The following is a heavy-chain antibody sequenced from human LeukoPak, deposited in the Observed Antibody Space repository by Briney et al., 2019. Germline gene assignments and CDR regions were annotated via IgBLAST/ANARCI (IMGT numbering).Heavy chain of an antibody. CDR1: GYTFTSYG. CDR2: ISAYNGNT. D-gene: IGHD3-10*01. V-gene: IGHV1-18*01. CDR3: ARGIGGSGSLYYYYYYMDV. J-gene: IGHJ6*03. Sequence: GASVKVSCKASGYTFTSYGISWVRQAPGQGLEWMGWISAYNGNTNYAQELQGRVTMTTDTSTSTAYMELRSLRSDDTAVYYCARGIGGSGSLYYYYYYMDVWGKGTTVTVSS.